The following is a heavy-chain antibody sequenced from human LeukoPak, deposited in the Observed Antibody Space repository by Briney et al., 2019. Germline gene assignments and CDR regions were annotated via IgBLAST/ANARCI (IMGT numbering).Heavy chain of an antibody. J-gene: IGHJ4*02. V-gene: IGHV3-21*01. CDR2: ITSSSSYI. CDR1: GFSFSGYS. Sequence: GGSLRLSCATSGFSFSGYSLNWVRQAPGKGLEWVSSITSSSSYIHYADSVKGRFTISRDNGKNSLYLQMSSLRAEDTAVYYCARELSRYDSSGYYLGCWGQGTLVTVSS. CDR3: ARELSRYDSSGYYLGC. D-gene: IGHD3-22*01.